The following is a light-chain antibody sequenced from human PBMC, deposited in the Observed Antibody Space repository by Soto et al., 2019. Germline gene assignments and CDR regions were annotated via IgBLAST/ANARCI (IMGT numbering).Light chain of an antibody. CDR1: SSDVGGYNF. Sequence: QSALTQPASVSGSPGKSITISCTGTSSDVGGYNFVSWYQQHPGKAPKLIIFDVSYRPSGISNRFSGSQSGNTASLTISGLQAEDETDYYCSSYTKYSTYVFGTGTKVTVL. CDR2: DVS. V-gene: IGLV2-14*03. J-gene: IGLJ1*01. CDR3: SSYTKYSTYV.